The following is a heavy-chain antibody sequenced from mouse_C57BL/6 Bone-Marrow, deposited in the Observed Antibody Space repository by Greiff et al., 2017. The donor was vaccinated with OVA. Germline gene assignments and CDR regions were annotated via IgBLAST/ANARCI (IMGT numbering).Heavy chain of an antibody. CDR2: IWSGGST. J-gene: IGHJ3*01. CDR1: GFSLTSYG. D-gene: IGHD2-1*01. CDR3: AKSYYGNYVWFAY. Sequence: QVQLQQSGPGLVQPSQSLSITCTVSGFSLTSYGVHWVRQPPGKGLEWLGVIWSGGSTDYNAAFISRLSISKDNSKSQVFFKMNSLQADDTAIYYCAKSYYGNYVWFAYWGQGTLVTVSA. V-gene: IGHV2-4*01.